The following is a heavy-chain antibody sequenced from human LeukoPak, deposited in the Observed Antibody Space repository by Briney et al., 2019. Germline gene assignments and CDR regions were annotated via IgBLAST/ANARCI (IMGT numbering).Heavy chain of an antibody. D-gene: IGHD5-18*01. J-gene: IGHJ4*02. CDR2: ISSSGRMI. Sequence: GGSLRLSCAASGFTFSSYEMNWVRQAPGEGLEGVSYISSSGRMIQYADSVKGRFTISRDNAKNTLYLQMNSLRADGTAVYYCARVDSYGPTFDYWGERTLVTVSS. CDR3: ARVDSYGPTFDY. V-gene: IGHV3-48*03. CDR1: GFTFSSYE.